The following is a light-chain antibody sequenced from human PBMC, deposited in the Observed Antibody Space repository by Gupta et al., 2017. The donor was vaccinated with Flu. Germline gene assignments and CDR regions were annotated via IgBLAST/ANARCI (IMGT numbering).Light chain of an antibody. Sequence: VTISCTGSSSNIGAGYDINWYQHLPGAAPRLLIYNNNNRPSGVPDRFSGSKSGTSASLAITGLQTEDEADYYCQSYDSSLSGSLFGTGTRVTVL. J-gene: IGLJ1*01. CDR1: SSNIGAGYD. V-gene: IGLV1-40*01. CDR3: QSYDSSLSGSL. CDR2: NNN.